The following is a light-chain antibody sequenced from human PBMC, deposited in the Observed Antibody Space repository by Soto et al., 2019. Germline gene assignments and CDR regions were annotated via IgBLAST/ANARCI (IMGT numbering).Light chain of an antibody. CDR3: SSFAGSNNFPYV. Sequence: QSVLTQPPSASGTPGQTVIISCSGSISDIGRNTVNWYRQLPGTAPKLLTYSNNQRPSGVPDRFSGSKSGASASLAISGLQSEDEADYYCSSFAGSNNFPYVFGTGTKLTVL. V-gene: IGLV1-44*01. CDR2: SNN. J-gene: IGLJ1*01. CDR1: ISDIGRNT.